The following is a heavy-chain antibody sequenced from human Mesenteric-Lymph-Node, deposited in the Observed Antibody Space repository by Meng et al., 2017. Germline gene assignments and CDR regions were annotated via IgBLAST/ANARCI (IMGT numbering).Heavy chain of an antibody. CDR1: GASLTNYY. Sequence: SETLSLTCTVSGASLTNYYWNWIRQPAGKGLEWVGRIYSSGSTTYNPSLKSRVTMSVDMSKNQFSLNLSSVTAADTAVYYCARVGSSSWYRALDYWGQGTLVTVSS. D-gene: IGHD6-13*01. CDR2: IYSSGST. CDR3: ARVGSSSWYRALDY. J-gene: IGHJ4*02. V-gene: IGHV4-4*07.